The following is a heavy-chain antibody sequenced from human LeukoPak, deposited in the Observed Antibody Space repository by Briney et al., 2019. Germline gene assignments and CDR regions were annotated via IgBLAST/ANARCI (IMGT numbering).Heavy chain of an antibody. J-gene: IGHJ5*02. V-gene: IGHV4-34*01. CDR3: ARRKRGDQVLQFDP. CDR2: INHSGST. D-gene: IGHD6-6*01. CDR1: GGYY. Sequence: WETLSLTCAVYGGYYWSWIRQPPGKGLEWIGEINHSGSTNYNPSLKSRVTISVDTSKNQFSLNLSSVTAADTAVYYCARRKRGDQVLQFDPWGQGTLVTVSS.